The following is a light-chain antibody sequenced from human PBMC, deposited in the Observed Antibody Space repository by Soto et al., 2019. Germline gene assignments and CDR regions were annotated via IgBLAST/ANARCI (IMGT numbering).Light chain of an antibody. CDR1: SSDVGYHNF. CDR3: CSYAGSFTWM. J-gene: IGLJ3*02. CDR2: EAI. V-gene: IGLV2-11*01. Sequence: QSALTQPRSVSGSPGQSVTISCTGTSSDVGYHNFVSWYQQHPGKAPKVIIYEAIKRPSGVPGRFSGSKSGNTASLTISGLQAEDEADYYCCSYAGSFTWMFGGGTKVTVL.